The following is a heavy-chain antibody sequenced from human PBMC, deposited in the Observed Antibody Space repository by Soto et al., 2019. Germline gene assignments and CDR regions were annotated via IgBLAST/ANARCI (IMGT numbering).Heavy chain of an antibody. CDR3: ARVKYSPPYYYCYGMDV. Sequence: QVQLVQSGAEVKKPGASVKVSCKTSGYTFTSYGISWVRQAPGQGLEGMGWISAYNGNTNQAQKLQGRVTMTTDTSTSTAYMELRSLRSDDAAGYYCARVKYSPPYYYCYGMDVWGQGTTFTVSS. V-gene: IGHV1-18*01. CDR1: GYTFTSYG. J-gene: IGHJ6*02. CDR2: ISAYNGNT. D-gene: IGHD5-18*01.